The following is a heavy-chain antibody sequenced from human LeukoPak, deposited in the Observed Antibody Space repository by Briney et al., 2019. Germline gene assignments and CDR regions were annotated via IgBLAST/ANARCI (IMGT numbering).Heavy chain of an antibody. CDR1: GFTSSSYG. Sequence: GGSLRLSCAASGFTSSSYGMHWVRQAPGKGLEWVAVISYDGSNKYYADSVKGRFTISRDNSKNTLYLQMNSLRAEDTAVYYCARTVWYSSSTSSYYFDYWGQGTLVTVSS. J-gene: IGHJ4*02. CDR2: ISYDGSNK. CDR3: ARTVWYSSSTSSYYFDY. D-gene: IGHD2-2*01. V-gene: IGHV3-30*03.